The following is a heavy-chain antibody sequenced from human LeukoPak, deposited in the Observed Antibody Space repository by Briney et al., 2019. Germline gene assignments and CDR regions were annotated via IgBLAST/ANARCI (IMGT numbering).Heavy chain of an antibody. CDR1: GFTFSSYE. J-gene: IGHJ4*02. CDR3: ARTNDYGAVDY. Sequence: GGSLRLSCAASGFTFSSYEMNWVRQAPGKGLEWVSYISSSGSTIYYADSVKGRFTISRDNAKNSLYLQMNSLRAEDTAVYYCARTNDYGAVDYWGQGTLVTVSS. D-gene: IGHD4-17*01. CDR2: ISSSGSTI. V-gene: IGHV3-48*03.